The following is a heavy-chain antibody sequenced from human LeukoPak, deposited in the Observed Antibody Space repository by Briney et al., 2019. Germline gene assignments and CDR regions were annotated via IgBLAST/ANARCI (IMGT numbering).Heavy chain of an antibody. Sequence: GGSLRLSCAASGFTFSSYAMSWVRQAPGKGLEWVSAISGSGGSTYYADSVKGRFTISRDNSKNTLYLQMNSLRAEDTAVYHCAKDGTPITMVRGVIGDYYYMDVWGKGTTVTVSS. D-gene: IGHD3-10*01. CDR1: GFTFSSYA. CDR2: ISGSGGST. V-gene: IGHV3-23*01. J-gene: IGHJ6*03. CDR3: AKDGTPITMVRGVIGDYYYMDV.